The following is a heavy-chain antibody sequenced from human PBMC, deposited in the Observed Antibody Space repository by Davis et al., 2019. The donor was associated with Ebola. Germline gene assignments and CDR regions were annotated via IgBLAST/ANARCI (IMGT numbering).Heavy chain of an antibody. CDR3: ARVTTYYYYYGMDD. Sequence: SETLSLTCAVYGGSFSGYYWSWIRQPPGKGLEWIGEINHSGSTNYNPSLKSRVTISVDTSKNQFSLKLSSVTAADTAVYYCARVTTYYYYYGMDDWGQGTTVTVSS. D-gene: IGHD1-14*01. J-gene: IGHJ6*02. CDR1: GGSFSGYY. CDR2: INHSGST. V-gene: IGHV4-34*01.